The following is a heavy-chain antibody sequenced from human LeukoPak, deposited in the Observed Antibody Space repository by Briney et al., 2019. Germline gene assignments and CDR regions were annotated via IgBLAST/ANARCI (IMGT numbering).Heavy chain of an antibody. D-gene: IGHD6-19*01. CDR1: GFTFSSYS. J-gene: IGHJ3*02. CDR2: INHSGST. V-gene: IGHV4-34*01. CDR3: ARDGYSSGLDAFDI. Sequence: GSLRLSCAASGFTFSSYSMNWIRQPPGKGLEWIGEINHSGSTNYNPSLKSRVTISVDTSKNQFSLKLSSVTAADTAVYYCARDGYSSGLDAFDIWGQGTMVTVSS.